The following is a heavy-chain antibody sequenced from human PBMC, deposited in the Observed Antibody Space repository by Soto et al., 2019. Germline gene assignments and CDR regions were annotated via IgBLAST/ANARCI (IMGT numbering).Heavy chain of an antibody. CDR1: GYTFTNSW. D-gene: IGHD5-18*01. J-gene: IGHJ4*02. Sequence: GEALKISCKGSGYTFTNSWIGWVRQMPGKGLEWMGIIYPGDSNIRYSPSFQGQVTISADKSISTAYLQWSSLKASDTAMYYCARLPGAMVNAYFDYWGQGTPVPVSS. V-gene: IGHV5-51*01. CDR3: ARLPGAMVNAYFDY. CDR2: IYPGDSNI.